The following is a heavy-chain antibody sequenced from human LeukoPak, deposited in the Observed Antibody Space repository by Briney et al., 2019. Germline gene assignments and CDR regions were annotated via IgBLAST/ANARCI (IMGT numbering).Heavy chain of an antibody. V-gene: IGHV4-39*07. CDR1: GGSISSSSYY. J-gene: IGHJ6*03. CDR2: IYSSGST. D-gene: IGHD2-2*01. Sequence: SETLSLTCTVSGGSISSSSYYWGWIRQPPGKGLEWIGSIYSSGSTNYNPSLKSRVTISVDTSKNQFSLKLSSVTAADTAVYYCARDLVPPAALGGYMDVWGKGTTVTVSS. CDR3: ARDLVPPAALGGYMDV.